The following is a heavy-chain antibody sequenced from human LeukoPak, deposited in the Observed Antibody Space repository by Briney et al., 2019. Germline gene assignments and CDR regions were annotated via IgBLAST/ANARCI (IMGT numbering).Heavy chain of an antibody. CDR2: ISGSGGST. D-gene: IGHD3-10*01. J-gene: IGHJ4*02. CDR3: AKGRFLWFGELLPTGGNYYFDY. V-gene: IGHV3-23*01. Sequence: GGSLRLSCAASGFTFSSYAMSWVRQAPGKGLEWVSAISGSGGSTYYADSVKGRFTISRDNSKNTLYLQMNSLRAEDTAVYYCAKGRFLWFGELLPTGGNYYFDYGGQGTLVTVSS. CDR1: GFTFSSYA.